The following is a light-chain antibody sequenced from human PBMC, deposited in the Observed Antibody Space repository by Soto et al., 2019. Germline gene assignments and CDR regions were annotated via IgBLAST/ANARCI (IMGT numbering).Light chain of an antibody. J-gene: IGKJ4*01. CDR1: QSVGRY. CDR3: QQRSDWPTT. CDR2: DAS. V-gene: IGKV3-11*01. Sequence: EIVLTQSPATLSLSPGEGATLSCRASQSVGRYLAWYQQKPGQAPRLLIYDASKRATGIAARFSGSWSGTDFTLTISSLEPEDVAVYYCQQRSDWPTTFGGGNKVQIK.